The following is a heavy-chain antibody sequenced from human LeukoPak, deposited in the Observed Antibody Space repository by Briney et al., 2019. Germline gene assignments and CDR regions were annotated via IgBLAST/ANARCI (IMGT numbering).Heavy chain of an antibody. CDR2: IYCSGST. D-gene: IGHD2-15*01. V-gene: IGHV4-59*01. Sequence: SETLSLTCTVSGGSISSYYWSWIRQPPGKGLEWIGYIYCSGSTNYNPSLKSRVTISVDTSKNQFSLKLSSVTAADTAVYYCASGVNCSGGSCYGDDAFDIWGQGTMVTVSS. J-gene: IGHJ3*02. CDR3: ASGVNCSGGSCYGDDAFDI. CDR1: GGSISSYY.